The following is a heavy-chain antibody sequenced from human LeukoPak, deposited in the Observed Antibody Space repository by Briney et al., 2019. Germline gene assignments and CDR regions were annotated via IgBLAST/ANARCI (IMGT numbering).Heavy chain of an antibody. CDR1: GGTFSSYA. CDR2: IIPIFGTA. CDR3: AIFHNWNDPRSDYYYGMDV. V-gene: IGHV1-69*13. Sequence: SVKVSCKASGGTFSSYAISWVRQAPGQGLEWMGGIIPIFGTANYAQKFQGRVTITADESTSTAYMELSSLRSEDTAVYYCAIFHNWNDPRSDYYYGMDVWGKGTTVTVSS. D-gene: IGHD1-1*01. J-gene: IGHJ6*04.